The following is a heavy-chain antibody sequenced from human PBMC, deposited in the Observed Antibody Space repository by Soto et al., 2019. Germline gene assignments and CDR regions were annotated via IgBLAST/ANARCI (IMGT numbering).Heavy chain of an antibody. CDR2: ISAYNGNT. J-gene: IGHJ3*02. V-gene: IGHV1-18*01. CDR3: ARDGTTPGLVDAFDI. D-gene: IGHD4-4*01. CDR1: GYTFTSYG. Sequence: ASVKVSCKASGYTFTSYGISWVLQAPGQGLEWMGWISAYNGNTNYAQKLQGRVTMTTDTSTSTAYMELRSLRSDDTAVYYCARDGTTPGLVDAFDIPGQGTIVPGSS.